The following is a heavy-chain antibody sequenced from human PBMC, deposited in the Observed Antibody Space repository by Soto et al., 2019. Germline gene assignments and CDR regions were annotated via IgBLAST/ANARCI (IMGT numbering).Heavy chain of an antibody. J-gene: IGHJ4*02. D-gene: IGHD6-13*01. CDR3: ARRVTYGAAAAYFDY. V-gene: IGHV4-59*08. Sequence: PSETLSLTSTVSGGSISSYYWSWIRQPPGKGLEWIGYIYYSGSTNYNPSLKSRVTISVDTSKNQFSLKLSSVTAADTAVYYCARRVTYGAAAAYFDYWGQGTLVTVSS. CDR1: GGSISSYY. CDR2: IYYSGST.